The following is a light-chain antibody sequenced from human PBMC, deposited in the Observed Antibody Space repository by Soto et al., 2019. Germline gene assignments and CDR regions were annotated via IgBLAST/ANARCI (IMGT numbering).Light chain of an antibody. J-gene: IGKJ1*01. Sequence: EIVFTQSPATLSVSPGERATLSCRASQSVSSNLARYQQKPGQPPRLLIYGVSNRAPGIPDRFSGSGSGTDITLTISRLEPEDFAVYYCHQSGDSPTFGQGTKVDIK. V-gene: IGKV3-20*01. CDR1: QSVSSN. CDR3: HQSGDSPT. CDR2: GVS.